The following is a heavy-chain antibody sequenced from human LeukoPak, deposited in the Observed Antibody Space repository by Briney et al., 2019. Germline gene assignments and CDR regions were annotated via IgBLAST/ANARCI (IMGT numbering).Heavy chain of an antibody. D-gene: IGHD3-22*01. J-gene: IGHJ4*02. V-gene: IGHV1-69*13. CDR1: GGTFSSYA. CDR2: IIPIFGTA. CDR3: ARDNYYDSSGYYDYFDY. Sequence: SVKVSCKASGGTFSSYAISWVRQAPGEELEWRGGIIPIFGTANYAQKFQGRVTITADESTSTAYMELSSLRSEDTAVYYCARDNYYDSSGYYDYFDYWGQGTLVTVSS.